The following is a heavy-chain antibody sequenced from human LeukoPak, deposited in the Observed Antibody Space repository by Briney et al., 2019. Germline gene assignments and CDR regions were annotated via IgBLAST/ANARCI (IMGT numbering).Heavy chain of an antibody. D-gene: IGHD1-26*01. Sequence: SETLSLTCTVSGDSISSASSYWAWVRQPPGKGLGWIGTVYYTGRTYNNPSLKSRISISIDTSSNQFSLKVASVSAADTAVYYCASTHAGRYYTTFDSWGQGTLVTVSS. V-gene: IGHV4-39*01. CDR1: GDSISSASSY. J-gene: IGHJ4*02. CDR2: VYYTGRT. CDR3: ASTHAGRYYTTFDS.